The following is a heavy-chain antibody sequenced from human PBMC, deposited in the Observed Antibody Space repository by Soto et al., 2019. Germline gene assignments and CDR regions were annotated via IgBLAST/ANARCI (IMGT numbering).Heavy chain of an antibody. V-gene: IGHV1-69*13. CDR2: IIPIFGTA. CDR3: ARDLRYSSGSGGY. D-gene: IGHD6-19*01. Sequence: ASVKVSCKASGGTFSSYAISWVRQAPGQGLEWMGGIIPIFGTANYAQKFQGRVTITADESTSTAYMELSSLRSEDTAVYYCARDLRYSSGSGGYWGQGTLVTVSS. J-gene: IGHJ4*02. CDR1: GGTFSSYA.